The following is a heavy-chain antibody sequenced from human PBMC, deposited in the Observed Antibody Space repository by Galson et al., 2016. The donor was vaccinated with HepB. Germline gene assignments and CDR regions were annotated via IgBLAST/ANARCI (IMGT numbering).Heavy chain of an antibody. Sequence: ETLSLNCTVSGDSISSYYWSWIRQPAGKGLEWIGRIYSSGSTNYNPSLKSRVTMPVDTSKNQFSLKLSSVTGADTAVYYCARTIVSAARGAFDIWGQGAMVTVSS. V-gene: IGHV4-4*07. CDR2: IYSSGST. J-gene: IGHJ3*02. D-gene: IGHD2-2*01. CDR3: ARTIVSAARGAFDI. CDR1: GDSISSYY.